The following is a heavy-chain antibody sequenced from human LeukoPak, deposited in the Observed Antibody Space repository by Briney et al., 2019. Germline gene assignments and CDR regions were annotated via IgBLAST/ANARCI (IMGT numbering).Heavy chain of an antibody. Sequence: AGTLSCSCSASGFIFNSFAMRRLPPAPGKELVWFSTISGSGGSTYNADTVKGRFTISREKSYKTMHLQIHSIRAEEAAEYSCGKGRTCSNAVCQGESDYWGQGTLVTVSS. CDR2: ISGSGGST. V-gene: IGHV3-23*01. CDR1: GFIFNSFA. J-gene: IGHJ4*02. D-gene: IGHD2-8*01. CDR3: GKGRTCSNAVCQGESDY.